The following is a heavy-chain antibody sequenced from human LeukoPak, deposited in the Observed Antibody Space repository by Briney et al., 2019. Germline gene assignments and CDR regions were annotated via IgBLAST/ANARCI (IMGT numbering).Heavy chain of an antibody. V-gene: IGHV1-8*01. CDR2: MNPNSGNT. CDR3: ARWGGVVVPAANYYYDMDV. J-gene: IGHJ6*02. CDR1: GYTFTSYD. Sequence: ASVKVSCKASGYTFTSYDINWVRQATGQGLEWMGWMNPNSGNTGYAQKFQGRVTMTRNTSISTAYMELSSLRSEDTAVYYCARWGGVVVPAANYYYDMDVWGQGTTVTVSS. D-gene: IGHD2-2*01.